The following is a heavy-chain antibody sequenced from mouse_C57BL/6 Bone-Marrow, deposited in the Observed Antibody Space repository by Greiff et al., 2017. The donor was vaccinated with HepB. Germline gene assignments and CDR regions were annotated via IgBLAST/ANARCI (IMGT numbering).Heavy chain of an antibody. D-gene: IGHD2-1*01. CDR1: GYTFTSYW. V-gene: IGHV1-61*01. Sequence: QVQLQQPGAELVRPGSSVQLSCKASGYTFTSYWMDWVKQRPGQGLEWIGNIYPSDSETHYNQKFKDKATLTVDKSSSTAYMQLSSLTSEDSAVYYCARCEGNYGGYFDYWGQGTTLTVSS. CDR3: ARCEGNYGGYFDY. J-gene: IGHJ2*01. CDR2: IYPSDSET.